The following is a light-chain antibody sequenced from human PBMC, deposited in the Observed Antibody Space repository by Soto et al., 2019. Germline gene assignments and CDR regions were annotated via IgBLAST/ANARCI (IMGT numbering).Light chain of an antibody. CDR3: QQYYSIPPT. J-gene: IGKJ1*01. CDR2: WAS. CDR1: QSVLYSSNNKNY. V-gene: IGKV4-1*01. Sequence: DIVMTQSPDSLAVSLGERATINSESSQSVLYSSNNKNYLAWYQQKPGQPPNLLIYWASTRESGVPDRFSGSGSGTDFTLTISSLQAEDVAIYYCQQYYSIPPTFGQGTKLEVK.